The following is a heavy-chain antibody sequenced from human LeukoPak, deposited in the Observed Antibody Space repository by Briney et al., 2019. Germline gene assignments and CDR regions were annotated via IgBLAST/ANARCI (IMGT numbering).Heavy chain of an antibody. V-gene: IGHV3-74*01. CDR1: GFTFSTYS. CDR2: INSDGSST. J-gene: IGHJ4*02. CDR3: ARADWDTAMIDY. D-gene: IGHD5-18*01. Sequence: GGSLRLSCAASGFTFSTYSMNWVRQAPGKGLVWVSRINSDGSSTSYADSVKGRFTISRDNAKNTLYLQMNSLRAEDTAVYYCARADWDTAMIDYWGQGTLVTVSS.